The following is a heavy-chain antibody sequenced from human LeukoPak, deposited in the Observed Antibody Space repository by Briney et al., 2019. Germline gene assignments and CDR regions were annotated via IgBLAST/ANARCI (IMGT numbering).Heavy chain of an antibody. J-gene: IGHJ4*02. CDR3: ARPTLRGNYFDD. CDR1: GYTFTSYD. CDR2: MNPNSGNT. Sequence: GASVKVSCKASGYTFTSYDINWVRQTTGQGLEWMGWMNPNSGNTGYAQKFLGRVTMTRNTSISTAYMELSSLRSEDTAMYYCARPTLRGNYFDDWGQGTLVTVSS. V-gene: IGHV1-8*01.